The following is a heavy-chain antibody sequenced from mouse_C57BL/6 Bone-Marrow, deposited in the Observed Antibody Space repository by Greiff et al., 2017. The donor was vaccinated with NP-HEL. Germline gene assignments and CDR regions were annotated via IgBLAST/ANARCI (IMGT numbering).Heavy chain of an antibody. Sequence: EVQVVESGAELVRPGASVKLSCTASGFNIKDYYMHWVKQRPEQGLEWIGRIDPEDGDTEYAPKFQGKATMTADTSSNTAYLQLSSLTSADTSFYYCTTTFIYYPWFAYWGQGTLVTVSA. CDR3: TTTFIYYPWFAY. D-gene: IGHD2-1*01. CDR1: GFNIKDYY. V-gene: IGHV14-1*01. J-gene: IGHJ3*01. CDR2: IDPEDGDT.